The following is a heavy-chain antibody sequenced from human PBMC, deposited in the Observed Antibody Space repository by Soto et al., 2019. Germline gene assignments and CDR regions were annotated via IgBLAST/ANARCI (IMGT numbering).Heavy chain of an antibody. CDR1: GFTFGSHT. J-gene: IGHJ4*02. CDR2: IDGRGTRT. Sequence: GGSLRLSCEASGFTFGSHTMNWVRQAPGKGLEWVSSIDGRGTRTFYADALKGRFTISRDNARNSLYLQMNSLRAEDTAVYHCARGPLEPLLDFWGQGTLVTVSS. V-gene: IGHV3-21*01. D-gene: IGHD1-26*01. CDR3: ARGPLEPLLDF.